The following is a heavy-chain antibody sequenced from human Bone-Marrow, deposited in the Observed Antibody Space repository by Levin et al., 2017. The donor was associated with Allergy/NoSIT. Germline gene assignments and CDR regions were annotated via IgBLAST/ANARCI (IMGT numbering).Heavy chain of an antibody. J-gene: IGHJ5*02. CDR1: GFTFSSHV. CDR2: TRYDGRKK. CDR3: ARDMSYYGSGSINNWFDP. Sequence: SCVASGFTFSSHVMHWVRQAPGKGLEWVAVTRYDGRKKFADSVKGRFTISRDNSKNTMYLEMNSLRAEDTAVYYCARDMSYYGSGSINNWFDPWGQGTLVTVSS. D-gene: IGHD3-10*01. V-gene: IGHV3-30*03.